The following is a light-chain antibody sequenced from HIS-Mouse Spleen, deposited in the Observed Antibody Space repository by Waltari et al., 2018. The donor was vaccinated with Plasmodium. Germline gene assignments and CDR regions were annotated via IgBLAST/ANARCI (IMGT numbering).Light chain of an antibody. J-gene: IGKJ2*01. CDR2: DAS. V-gene: IGKV1-33*01. Sequence: DIQMTQSPSSLSASVGDRVTLTCQASQDISNYLNWYQQKPGKAPKLLIYDASNLETGDTSRFSGSGSVTYYTFNISSLQPEDIATYYCQQYDNLPYTFGQGTKREIK. CDR1: QDISNY. CDR3: QQYDNLPYT.